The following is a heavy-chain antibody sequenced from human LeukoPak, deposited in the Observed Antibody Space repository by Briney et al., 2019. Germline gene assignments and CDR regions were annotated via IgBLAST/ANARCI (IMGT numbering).Heavy chain of an antibody. V-gene: IGHV3-74*01. D-gene: IGHD1-26*01. CDR3: ARVGGSNAFDI. J-gene: IGHJ3*02. Sequence: GGSLRLSCAASGFTFSSYWVHWVRQAPGKGLVWVSPISSDGSSTSYADSVKGRFTISRDNAKNTLSLQMNSLRAEDTAVYYCARVGGSNAFDIWGQGTMVIVSS. CDR1: GFTFSSYW. CDR2: ISSDGSST.